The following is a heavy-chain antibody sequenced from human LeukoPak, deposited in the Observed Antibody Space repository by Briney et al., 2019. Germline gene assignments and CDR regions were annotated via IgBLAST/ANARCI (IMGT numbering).Heavy chain of an antibody. D-gene: IGHD6-13*01. CDR3: AASLEYSSSWYLDY. Sequence: SVKVSCKASGYTFTGYYMHWVRQARGQRLEWIGWIVVGSGNTNYAQKFQERVTITRDMSTSTAYMELSSLRSEDTAVYYCAASLEYSSSWYLDYWGQGTLVTVSS. J-gene: IGHJ4*02. V-gene: IGHV1-58*02. CDR2: IVVGSGNT. CDR1: GYTFTGYY.